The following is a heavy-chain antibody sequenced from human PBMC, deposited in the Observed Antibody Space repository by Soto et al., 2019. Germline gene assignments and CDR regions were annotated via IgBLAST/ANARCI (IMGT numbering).Heavy chain of an antibody. CDR1: GFTFSDYY. J-gene: IGHJ6*02. CDR3: ASLYGSGSYFGYYYGMDV. D-gene: IGHD3-10*01. Sequence: QVQLVESGGGLVKPGGSLRLSCAASGFTFSDYYMSWIRQAPGKGLEWVSYISSSGSTIDYADSVKGRFTISRDNAKNSLYLQLNSLRAEDTAVYYCASLYGSGSYFGYYYGMDVWGQGTTVTVSS. CDR2: ISSSGSTI. V-gene: IGHV3-11*01.